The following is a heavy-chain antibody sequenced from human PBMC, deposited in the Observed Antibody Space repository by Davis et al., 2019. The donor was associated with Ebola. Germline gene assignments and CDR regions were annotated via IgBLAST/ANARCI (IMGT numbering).Heavy chain of an antibody. CDR1: RFTFSDSW. J-gene: IGHJ5*02. D-gene: IGHD2-15*01. CDR3: ATYEDYSVT. V-gene: IGHV3-74*01. CDR2: INSDGSTT. Sequence: HTGGSLRLSCAASRFTFSDSWMHWVRQVPGKGLVWVARINSDGSTTHYADSVKGRFTISRDNSKGMLYLQMNSLRPEDTAVYYCATYEDYSVTWGQGTLVTISS.